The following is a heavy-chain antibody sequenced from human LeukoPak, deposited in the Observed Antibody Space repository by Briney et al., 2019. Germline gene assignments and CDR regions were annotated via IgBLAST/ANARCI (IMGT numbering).Heavy chain of an antibody. V-gene: IGHV7-4-1*02. J-gene: IGHJ4*02. CDR3: ARAASLDY. D-gene: IGHD2-2*01. Sequence: ASVKVSCKASGNIFTTYALNWVRQAPGQGLEWMGWINTNTGDPTYAQGFTGRFVFSLDTSVSTAYLQINSLNAEGTAVYYCARAASLDYWGQGTLVTVSS. CDR2: INTNTGDP. CDR1: GNIFTTYA.